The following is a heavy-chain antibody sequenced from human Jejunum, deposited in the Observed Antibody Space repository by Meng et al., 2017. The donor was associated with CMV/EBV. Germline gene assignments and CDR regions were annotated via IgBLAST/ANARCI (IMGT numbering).Heavy chain of an antibody. CDR2: IYYSGTT. J-gene: IGHJ6*02. V-gene: IGHV4-39*07. Sequence: SEDAISGRDCYSGWIRQSPGRGREWIGSIYYSGTTYYDPALESRVTISLETSRKQFSQRLSSVTAADTAVYHCAREGIKYYEMDVWGLGTTVTVSS. CDR3: AREGIKYYEMDV. CDR1: EDAISGRDCY.